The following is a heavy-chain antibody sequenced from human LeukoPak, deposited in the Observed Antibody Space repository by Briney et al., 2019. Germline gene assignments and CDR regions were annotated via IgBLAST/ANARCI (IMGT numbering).Heavy chain of an antibody. V-gene: IGHV1-18*04. D-gene: IGHD2-2*01. CDR2: ISAYNGNT. CDR1: GYTFTSYG. CDR3: ARVSPGVGYCSSTSCYWFDP. Sequence: ASVKVSCKASGYTFTSYGISWVRQPPGQGLEWMGWISAYNGNTNYAQKLQGRVTMTTDTSTSTGYMELRSLRSDDTAVYYCARVSPGVGYCSSTSCYWFDPWGQGTLVTVSS. J-gene: IGHJ5*02.